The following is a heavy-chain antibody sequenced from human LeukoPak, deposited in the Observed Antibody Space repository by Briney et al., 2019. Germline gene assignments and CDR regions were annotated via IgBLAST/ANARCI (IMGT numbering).Heavy chain of an antibody. V-gene: IGHV1-69*13. CDR1: GGTFSSYA. Sequence: WASVKVSCKASGGTFSSYAISWVRQAPGQGLEWMGGIIPIFGTANYAQKFQGRVTITADESTSTAYMELSSLRSEDTAVYYCARKDYGDYPVDYWGQGTLVTVSS. CDR2: IIPIFGTA. D-gene: IGHD4-17*01. J-gene: IGHJ4*02. CDR3: ARKDYGDYPVDY.